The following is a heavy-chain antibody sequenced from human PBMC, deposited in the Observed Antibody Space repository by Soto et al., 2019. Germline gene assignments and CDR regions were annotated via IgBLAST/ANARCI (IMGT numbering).Heavy chain of an antibody. CDR1: GGSISSGDYY. CDR2: IYSSGST. D-gene: IGHD3-10*01. CDR3: ARVNTMVRGVGADYGMDV. J-gene: IGHJ6*02. Sequence: SETLSLTCTVSGGSISSGDYYWSWIRQPPEKGLEWIGYIYSSGSTDYNPSLKSRVTISVDTSKNQFSLKLSSVTAADTAVYYCARVNTMVRGVGADYGMDVWGQGATVTVSS. V-gene: IGHV4-30-4*01.